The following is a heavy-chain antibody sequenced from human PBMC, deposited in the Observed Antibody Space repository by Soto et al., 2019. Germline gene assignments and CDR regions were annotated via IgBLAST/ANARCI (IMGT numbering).Heavy chain of an antibody. CDR1: GFTFSSYG. J-gene: IGHJ4*02. Sequence: PGGSLRLSCAASGFTFSSYGMHWVRQAPGKGLEWVAVIWYDGSNKYYADSVKGRFTISRDNSKNTLYLQMNSLRAEDTAVYYCARDLLGMYSSGSPFDYWGQGTLVTVSS. CDR2: IWYDGSNK. V-gene: IGHV3-33*01. D-gene: IGHD6-19*01. CDR3: ARDLLGMYSSGSPFDY.